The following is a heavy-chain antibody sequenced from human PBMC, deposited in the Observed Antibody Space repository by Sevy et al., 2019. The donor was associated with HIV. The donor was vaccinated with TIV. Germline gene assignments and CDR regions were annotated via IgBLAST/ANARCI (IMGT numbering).Heavy chain of an antibody. CDR2: INHSGST. Sequence: ETLSLTCAVYGGSFSGYYWSWIRQPPGKGLEWIGEINHSGSTNYNPSLKSRVIISVDTSKNQFSLKLSSVTAADTAVYYCARHCSTTSCSHAFDIWGQGSMVTVSS. J-gene: IGHJ3*02. CDR1: GGSFSGYY. D-gene: IGHD2-2*01. V-gene: IGHV4-34*01. CDR3: ARHCSTTSCSHAFDI.